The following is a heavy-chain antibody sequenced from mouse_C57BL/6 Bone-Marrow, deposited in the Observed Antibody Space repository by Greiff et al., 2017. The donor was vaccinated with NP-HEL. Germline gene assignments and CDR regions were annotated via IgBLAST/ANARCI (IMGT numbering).Heavy chain of an antibody. CDR2: ISSGSSTI. J-gene: IGHJ2*01. D-gene: IGHD1-1*01. V-gene: IGHV5-17*01. CDR3: ASLYYYGSSYDYFDY. Sequence: EVNLVESGGGLVKPGGSLKLSCAASGFTFSDYGMHWVRQAPEKGLEWVAYISSGSSTIYYADTVKGRFTISRDNAKNTLFLQMTSLRSEDTAMYYCASLYYYGSSYDYFDYWGQGTTLTVSS. CDR1: GFTFSDYG.